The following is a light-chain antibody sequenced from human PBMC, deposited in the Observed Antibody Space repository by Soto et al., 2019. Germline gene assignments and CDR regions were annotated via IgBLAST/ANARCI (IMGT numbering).Light chain of an antibody. J-gene: IGKJ1*01. CDR2: AAS. CDR3: QQSYSSPPT. Sequence: DIQMTQSPSSLSASVEDRVIITCRASQSISNHLNWYQQEPGKAPKLLIFAASSLQSGVPSRFSSSRSGPDFTLTISSLQPEDFATYYCQQSYSSPPTFGQGTKVDIK. CDR1: QSISNH. V-gene: IGKV1-39*01.